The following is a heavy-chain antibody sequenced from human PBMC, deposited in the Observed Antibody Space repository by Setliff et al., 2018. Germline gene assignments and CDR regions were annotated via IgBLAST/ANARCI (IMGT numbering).Heavy chain of an antibody. Sequence: PSETLSLTCGVSGGSISSYYWSWIRQPPGKGLEWIGTIYHSGTTDYSPSLKSRVTISVDTSKNQFSLKLSSVTAADTAVYYCAEIGTRADDAFDIWGQGTMVTVSS. CDR2: IYHSGTT. CDR1: GGSISSYY. J-gene: IGHJ3*02. CDR3: AEIGTRADDAFDI. V-gene: IGHV4-59*04.